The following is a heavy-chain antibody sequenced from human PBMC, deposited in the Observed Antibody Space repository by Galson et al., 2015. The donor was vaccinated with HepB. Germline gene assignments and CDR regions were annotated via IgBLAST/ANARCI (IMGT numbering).Heavy chain of an antibody. V-gene: IGHV3-66*02. Sequence: SLRLSCAVSGFTVSSNYMSWVRQAPGKGLEWVSLIYSGGSTYYADSVKGRFTISRDNSKNTLYLQMNSLRIEDTAVYYCARVSSGDDAFDIWGQGTMVTVCS. CDR2: IYSGGST. D-gene: IGHD6-19*01. CDR3: ARVSSGDDAFDI. J-gene: IGHJ3*02. CDR1: GFTVSSNY.